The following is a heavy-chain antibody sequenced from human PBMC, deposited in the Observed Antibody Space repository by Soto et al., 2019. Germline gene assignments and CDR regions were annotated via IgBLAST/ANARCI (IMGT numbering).Heavy chain of an antibody. J-gene: IGHJ5*01. CDR1: GGSIRNVY. Sequence: SETLSLTCTVSGGSIRNVYWSWIRQAPGKGLEWIGFIFHSGNAKYNPSLKSRVTISVDTSKNQFSLSLDSVTAADTAVYFFARAHPPPRSFVSWCQ. CDR3: ARAHPPPRSFVS. CDR2: IFHSGNA. V-gene: IGHV4-59*01. D-gene: IGHD3-3*01.